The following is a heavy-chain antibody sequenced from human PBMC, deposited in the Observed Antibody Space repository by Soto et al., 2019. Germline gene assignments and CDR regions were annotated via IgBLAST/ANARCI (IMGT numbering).Heavy chain of an antibody. CDR3: AKIPRTTMIVVVITTGPDY. Sequence: GGSLRLSCAASGFSFSTYPMVWVRQAPGKRLEAVSSISGSGDKTYYKDSVKGRFTISRDNSKNTVDLQMNSLRPEDTAVYYCAKIPRTTMIVVVITTGPDYWGQGTLVTVSS. V-gene: IGHV3-23*01. D-gene: IGHD3-22*01. J-gene: IGHJ4*02. CDR2: ISGSGDKT. CDR1: GFSFSTYP.